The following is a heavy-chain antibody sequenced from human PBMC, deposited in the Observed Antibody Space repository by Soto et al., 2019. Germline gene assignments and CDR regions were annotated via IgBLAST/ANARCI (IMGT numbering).Heavy chain of an antibody. Sequence: QVQLVQSGAEVKKPGASVKVSCKASGYTFTSYGISWVRQAPGQGLEWMGWISTYNGSTNYALTLQGRVTMTTDKSTTTAYMELRSLRSDDTAVYYCARDGSDYTDYYYFYGMDVWGQGTTVTVSS. J-gene: IGHJ6*02. D-gene: IGHD4-4*01. CDR1: GYTFTSYG. CDR3: ARDGSDYTDYYYFYGMDV. CDR2: ISTYNGST. V-gene: IGHV1-18*01.